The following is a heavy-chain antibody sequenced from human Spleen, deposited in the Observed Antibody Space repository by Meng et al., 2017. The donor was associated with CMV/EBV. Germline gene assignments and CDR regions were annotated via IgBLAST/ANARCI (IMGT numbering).Heavy chain of an antibody. CDR3: ARDLAASTVTTRLVNP. CDR2: IHPHRGDT. V-gene: IGHV1-2*02. D-gene: IGHD4-17*01. Sequence: ASVKVSCKASGYTFTAHYFHWVRQAPGQGLEWMGWIHPHRGDTNYAQQFQGRVTLTRDTSINTGYVELRSLRTDDTAVYYCARDLAASTVTTRLVNPWGQGTLVTVSS. CDR1: GYTFTAHY. J-gene: IGHJ5*02.